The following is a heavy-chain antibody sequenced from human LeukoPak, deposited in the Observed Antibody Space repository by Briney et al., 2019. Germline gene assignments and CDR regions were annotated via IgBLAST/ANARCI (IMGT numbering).Heavy chain of an antibody. J-gene: IGHJ4*02. CDR3: ARGGYSSSWSHDY. CDR1: GGSICSGGYY. D-gene: IGHD6-13*01. Sequence: SQTLSLTCTVSGGSICSGGYYWSWIRQHPGKGLEWIGYIYYSGSTYYNPSLKSRVTISVDTSKNQFSLKLSSVTAADTAVYYCARGGYSSSWSHDYWGQGTLVTVSS. CDR2: IYYSGST. V-gene: IGHV4-31*03.